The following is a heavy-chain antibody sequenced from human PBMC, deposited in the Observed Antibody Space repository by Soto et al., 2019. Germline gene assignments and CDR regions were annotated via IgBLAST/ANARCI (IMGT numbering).Heavy chain of an antibody. Sequence: SQTLSLTCAISGDSVSSNSAAWNWIRQSPSRCLEWLGRTYYTSKWYNDYAVAVKSRITINPDTSKNQFSLQLNSVPPEDTAVYYCARDLNLYSSSWGAYFDYWGQGTLVTVSS. J-gene: IGHJ4*02. CDR2: TYYTSKWYN. V-gene: IGHV6-1*01. CDR1: GDSVSSNSAA. D-gene: IGHD6-13*01. CDR3: ARDLNLYSSSWGAYFDY.